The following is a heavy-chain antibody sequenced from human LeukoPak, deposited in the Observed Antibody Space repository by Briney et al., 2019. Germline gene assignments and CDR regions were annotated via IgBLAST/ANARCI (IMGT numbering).Heavy chain of an antibody. D-gene: IGHD3-3*01. J-gene: IGHJ3*02. CDR3: AVLRITIFGVVSNDAFDI. CDR2: ICPGDSDT. Sequence: GESLKISCKGSGYSFTSYWIGWVRQMPGKGLEWMGIICPGDSDTRYSPSFQGQVTISADKSISTAYLQWSSLKASDTAMYYCAVLRITIFGVVSNDAFDIWGQGTMVTVSS. V-gene: IGHV5-51*01. CDR1: GYSFTSYW.